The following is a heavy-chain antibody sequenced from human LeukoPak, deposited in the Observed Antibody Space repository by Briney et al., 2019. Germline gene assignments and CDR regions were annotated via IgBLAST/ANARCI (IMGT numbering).Heavy chain of an antibody. Sequence: SQTLSLTCAISGDSVSSNSAAWNWIRQSPSRGLEWPGRTYYRSKWYNDYAVSVKSRITINPDTSKNQFSLQLNSVTPENTAVYYCARGLVLWFGELALKAFDIWGQGTMVTVSS. CDR1: GDSVSSNSAA. D-gene: IGHD3-10*01. CDR3: ARGLVLWFGELALKAFDI. CDR2: TYYRSKWYN. J-gene: IGHJ3*02. V-gene: IGHV6-1*01.